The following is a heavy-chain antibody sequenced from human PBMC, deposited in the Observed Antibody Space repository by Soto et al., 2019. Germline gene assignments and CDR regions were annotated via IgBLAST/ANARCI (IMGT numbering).Heavy chain of an antibody. CDR2: INPSGGST. D-gene: IGHD6-6*01. CDR1: GYTFTSYY. CDR3: ARADSSSGIGYYYYGMDV. Sequence: ASVKVSCKASGYTFTSYYMHWVRQAPGQGLEWMGIINPSGGSTSYAQKFQGRVTMTRDTSTSTVYMELSSLRSEDTAVYYCARADSSSGIGYYYYGMDVSGQGTTVTVSS. V-gene: IGHV1-46*01. J-gene: IGHJ6*02.